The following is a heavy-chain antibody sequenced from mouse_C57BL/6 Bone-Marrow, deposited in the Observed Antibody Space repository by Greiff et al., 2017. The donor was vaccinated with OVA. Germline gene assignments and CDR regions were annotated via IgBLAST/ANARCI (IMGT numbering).Heavy chain of an antibody. CDR3: KTNPTVVALYWFDY. D-gene: IGHD1-1*01. CDR2: IYPGNSDT. CDR1: GYTFTSYW. Sequence: VQLQQSGTVLARPGASVKMSCKTSGYTFTSYWMHWVKQRPGQGLEWIGAIYPGNSDTSYNQQFKGKAKLTAVTSASTAYMELSSLTNEESAVYDGKTNPTVVALYWFDYWGQGTTLTVSS. V-gene: IGHV1-5*01. J-gene: IGHJ2*01.